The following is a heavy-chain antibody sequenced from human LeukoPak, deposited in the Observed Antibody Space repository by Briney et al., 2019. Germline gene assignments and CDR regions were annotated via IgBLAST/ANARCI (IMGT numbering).Heavy chain of an antibody. V-gene: IGHV4-34*01. D-gene: IGHD5-12*01. CDR2: INHSGST. CDR1: GGSFSGYY. CDR3: ASPYGGYLDPVLGY. Sequence: KASETLSLTCAVYGGSFSGYYWSWIRQPPGKGLEWIGEINHSGSTNYNPSLKSRVTISVDASKNQFSLKLSSVTAADTAVYYCASPYGGYLDPVLGYWGQGTLVTDSS. J-gene: IGHJ4*02.